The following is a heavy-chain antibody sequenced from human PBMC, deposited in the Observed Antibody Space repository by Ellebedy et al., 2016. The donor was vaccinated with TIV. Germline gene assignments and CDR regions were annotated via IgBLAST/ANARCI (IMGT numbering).Heavy chain of an antibody. J-gene: IGHJ1*01. CDR2: ISWNSGNI. Sequence: GGSLRLSXVVSGFTLDDYGMHWVRQAPGKGLEWVAGISWNSGNIGYVDSVKGRFTISRDNAKNSLYLQMSSLRPEDTALYYCANDGFSASWYEGYFQHWGRGAVVTVSS. D-gene: IGHD6-13*01. CDR1: GFTLDDYG. V-gene: IGHV3-9*01. CDR3: ANDGFSASWYEGYFQH.